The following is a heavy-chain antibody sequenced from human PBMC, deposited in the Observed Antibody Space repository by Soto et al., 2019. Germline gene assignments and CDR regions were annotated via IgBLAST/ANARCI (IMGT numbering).Heavy chain of an antibody. D-gene: IGHD2-2*01. CDR1: GFTFRSYA. J-gene: IGHJ6*02. CDR2: ISGSGGST. CDR3: ANYCSSTSCYVYGMDV. Sequence: PGGSLRLSCAASGFTFRSYAMSWVRQAPGKGLEWVSAISGSGGSTYYADSVKGRFTISRDNSKNTLYLQMNSLRAEDTAVYYCANYCSSTSCYVYGMDVWGQGTTVTVSS. V-gene: IGHV3-23*01.